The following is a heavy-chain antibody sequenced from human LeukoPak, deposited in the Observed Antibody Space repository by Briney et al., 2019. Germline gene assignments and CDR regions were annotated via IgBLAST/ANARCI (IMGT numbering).Heavy chain of an antibody. Sequence: PAASVKVSCKASGYTFTGYYMHWVRQAPGQGLEWMGWINPNSGGTNYAQKFQGWVTMTRDTSISTAYMELSRLRSDDTAVYYCARDLLRFLEWSLDVWGKGTTVTVSS. V-gene: IGHV1-2*04. CDR2: INPNSGGT. D-gene: IGHD3-3*01. CDR3: ARDLLRFLEWSLDV. CDR1: GYTFTGYY. J-gene: IGHJ6*04.